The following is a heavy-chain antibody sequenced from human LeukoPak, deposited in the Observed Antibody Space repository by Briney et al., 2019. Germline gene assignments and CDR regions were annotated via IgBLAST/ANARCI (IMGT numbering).Heavy chain of an antibody. CDR3: ARGSRRGTGTSPGNY. V-gene: IGHV4-34*01. CDR1: GGSFSGYY. D-gene: IGHD1/OR15-1a*01. J-gene: IGHJ4*02. CDR2: INHSGST. Sequence: SETLSLTCAVYGGSFSGYYWSWIRQPPGKGLEWIGEINHSGSTNCNPSLKSRVTISVDTSKNQFSLKLSSVTAAGTAVYYCARGSRRGTGTSPGNYWGQGTLVTVSS.